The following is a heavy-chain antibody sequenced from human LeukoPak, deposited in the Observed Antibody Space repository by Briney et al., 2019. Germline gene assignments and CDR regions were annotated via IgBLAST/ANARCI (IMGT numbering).Heavy chain of an antibody. CDR3: AKAPKERRGLVIIGPYYFDY. J-gene: IGHJ4*02. D-gene: IGHD3-9*01. V-gene: IGHV3-33*06. CDR2: IWYDGSNK. Sequence: GRSLRLSCAASGFTFSSYGMHWVRQAPGKGLEWVAVIWYDGSNKYYADSVKDRFTISRDNSKNTLYLQMNSLGAEDTAVYYCAKAPKERRGLVIIGPYYFDYWGQGTLVTVSS. CDR1: GFTFSSYG.